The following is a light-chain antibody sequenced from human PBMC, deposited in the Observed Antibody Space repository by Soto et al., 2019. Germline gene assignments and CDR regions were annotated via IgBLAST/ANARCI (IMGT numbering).Light chain of an antibody. J-gene: IGLJ2*01. Sequence: QSVLTQTPSAYGSPGQSVTISCTGTSSDVGGYNYVSWYQQHPGKAPKLMIYEVSKRPSGVPDRFSGYKSGNTASLTVYGLQAEYEADYYSSSYAGSNNFVVFGGGTKVTV. CDR3: SSYAGSNNFVV. CDR2: EVS. CDR1: SSDVGGYNY. V-gene: IGLV2-8*01.